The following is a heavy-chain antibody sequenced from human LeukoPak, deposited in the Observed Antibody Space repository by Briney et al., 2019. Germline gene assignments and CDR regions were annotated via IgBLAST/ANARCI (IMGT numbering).Heavy chain of an antibody. CDR2: INHNGST. Sequence: PSETLSLTCAVYGGSFSGYYWSWIRQPPGKGLEWIGEINHNGSTNYNPSLKSLVTISVDTSKNQFSLKLSSVTAADTAVYYCARGLYYYDSSGYYPSIPYYYYYYMDVWGKGTTVTVSS. J-gene: IGHJ6*03. CDR3: ARGLYYYDSSGYYPSIPYYYYYYMDV. V-gene: IGHV4-34*01. CDR1: GGSFSGYY. D-gene: IGHD3-22*01.